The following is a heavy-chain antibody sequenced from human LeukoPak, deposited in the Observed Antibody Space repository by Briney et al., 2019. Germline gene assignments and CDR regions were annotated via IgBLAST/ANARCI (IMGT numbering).Heavy chain of an antibody. V-gene: IGHV3-33*01. Sequence: GGSLRLSCAASGFTFSSYGMHWVRQAPGKGLEWVAVIWYDGSNKYYADSVKGRFTISRDNSKNTLYLQMNSLRAEDTAVYYCARSREQWLARGYWGQGTLVTVSS. CDR2: IWYDGSNK. J-gene: IGHJ4*02. CDR3: ARSREQWLARGY. CDR1: GFTFSSYG. D-gene: IGHD6-19*01.